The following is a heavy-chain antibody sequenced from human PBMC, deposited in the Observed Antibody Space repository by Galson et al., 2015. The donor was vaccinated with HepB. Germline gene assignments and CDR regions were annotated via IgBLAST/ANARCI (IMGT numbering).Heavy chain of an antibody. Sequence: SLRLSCAASGFTFSSYSMNWVRQAPGKGLEWVSSISSSSSYIYYADSVKGRFTISRDNAKNSLYLQMNSLRAEDTAVYYCARDQGRVRGAYNWFDPWGQGTLVTVSS. CDR1: GFTFSSYS. CDR2: ISSSSSYI. V-gene: IGHV3-21*01. D-gene: IGHD3-10*01. CDR3: ARDQGRVRGAYNWFDP. J-gene: IGHJ5*02.